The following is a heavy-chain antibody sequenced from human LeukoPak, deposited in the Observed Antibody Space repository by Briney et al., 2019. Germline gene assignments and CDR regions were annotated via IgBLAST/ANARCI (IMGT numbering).Heavy chain of an antibody. Sequence: TSETLSLTCTVSGGSISSYYWSWIRQPPGKGLEWIGYIYYSGSTNYNPSLKSRVTISVDTSKNQFSLKLSSVTAADTAVYYCALSDYYDSSGYSYWGQGTMVTVSS. CDR1: GGSISSYY. D-gene: IGHD3-22*01. V-gene: IGHV4-59*12. CDR2: IYYSGST. J-gene: IGHJ3*01. CDR3: ALSDYYDSSGYSY.